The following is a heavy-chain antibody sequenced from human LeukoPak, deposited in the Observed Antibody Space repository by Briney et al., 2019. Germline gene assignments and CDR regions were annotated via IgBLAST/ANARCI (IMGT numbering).Heavy chain of an antibody. V-gene: IGHV3-23*01. CDR3: AKDGYCTTITCYGWLDY. J-gene: IGHJ4*02. D-gene: IGHD2-2*03. CDR1: GFTFSSYE. Sequence: GGSLRLSCAASGFTFSSYEMNWVRQAPGKGLEWVSGVRGSGDSTYYADSVKGRFTISRDNSRNTLYLQMNSLRAEDTAVYYCAKDGYCTTITCYGWLDYWGLGTLVTVSS. CDR2: VRGSGDST.